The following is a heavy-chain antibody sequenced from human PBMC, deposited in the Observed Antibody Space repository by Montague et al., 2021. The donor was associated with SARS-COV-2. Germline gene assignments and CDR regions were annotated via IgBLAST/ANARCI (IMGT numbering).Heavy chain of an antibody. J-gene: IGHJ5*02. CDR1: GGSIGSHF. CDR3: ARATSVRGAVSWFDP. V-gene: IGHV4-59*11. CDR2: INSNGGT. Sequence: ETLSLTCTVSGGSIGSHFWSFIRQPPGKGLEWIGHINSNGGTNXNPSLRSRLTMSVDTSKNQFSLQLRSMTPADTAVYFCARATSVRGAVSWFDPWGQGILVTVSS. D-gene: IGHD3-10*01.